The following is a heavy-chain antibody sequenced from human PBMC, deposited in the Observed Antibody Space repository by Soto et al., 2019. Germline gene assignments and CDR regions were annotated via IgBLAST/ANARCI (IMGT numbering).Heavy chain of an antibody. D-gene: IGHD6-19*01. V-gene: IGHV3-74*01. CDR3: ARVLAVAGPYYYYGMDV. CDR1: GFTFSSYW. J-gene: IGHJ6*02. CDR2: INSDGSST. Sequence: PGGSLRLSCAASGFTFSSYWMHWVRQAPGKGLVWVSRINSDGSSTSYADSVKGRFTISRDNAKNTLYLQMNSLRAEDTAVYYCARVLAVAGPYYYYGMDVWGQGTTVTVSS.